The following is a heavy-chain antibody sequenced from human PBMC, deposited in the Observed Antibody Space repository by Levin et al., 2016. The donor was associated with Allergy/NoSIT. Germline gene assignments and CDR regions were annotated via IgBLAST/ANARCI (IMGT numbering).Heavy chain of an antibody. CDR3: ARKRGFRWLQLGGEFDY. J-gene: IGHJ4*02. CDR2: INAGNGNT. Sequence: WVRQAPGQRLEWMGWINAGNGNTKYSQKFQGRVTITRDTSASTAYMELSSLRSEDTAVYYCARKRGFRWLQLGGEFDYWGQGTLVTVSS. D-gene: IGHD5-24*01. V-gene: IGHV1-3*01.